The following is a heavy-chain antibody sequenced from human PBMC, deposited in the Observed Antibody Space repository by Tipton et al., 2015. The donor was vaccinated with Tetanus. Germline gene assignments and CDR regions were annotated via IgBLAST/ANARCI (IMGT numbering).Heavy chain of an antibody. CDR3: ARANYEFPKKGPFDS. Sequence: GLVKPSETLSLTCTVSRGPISSYYWSWIRQPPGKGLEWLAYVSYSGRTNSNYSLKSRITVSQDTSKNQFSLRLTSVTAADTAVYYCARANYEFPKKGPFDSWGQGTLVIVSS. J-gene: IGHJ4*02. CDR2: VSYSGRT. V-gene: IGHV4-59*01. D-gene: IGHD3-3*01. CDR1: RGPISSYY.